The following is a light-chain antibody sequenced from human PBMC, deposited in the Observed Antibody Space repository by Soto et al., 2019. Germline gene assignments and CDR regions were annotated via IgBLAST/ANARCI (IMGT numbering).Light chain of an antibody. J-gene: IGKJ5*01. CDR3: QRGDT. Sequence: EIVLTQSPATLSLSPGERATLSCRASQSVSSNLAWYQQKPGQAPRLLIYDASNRATGIPARFSGSGSGTVFTFTISRLEPEDFAVYYCQRGDTFGQGTRLEI. CDR2: DAS. V-gene: IGKV3-11*01. CDR1: QSVSSN.